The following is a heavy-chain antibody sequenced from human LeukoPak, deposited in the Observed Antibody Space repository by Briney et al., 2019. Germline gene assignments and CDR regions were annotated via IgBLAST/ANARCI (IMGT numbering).Heavy chain of an antibody. D-gene: IGHD2-2*01. Sequence: ASVKVSCKASGYTFIDYYMHWVRQAPGQGLEWMGWIDPQSGGTNYAQKFQGRVTMTRDTSISTAYMELSRLRSDDTAVYYCAKDSSPFTSAYFDYWGLGTLVTVSS. CDR1: GYTFIDYY. CDR3: AKDSSPFTSAYFDY. CDR2: IDPQSGGT. J-gene: IGHJ4*02. V-gene: IGHV1-2*02.